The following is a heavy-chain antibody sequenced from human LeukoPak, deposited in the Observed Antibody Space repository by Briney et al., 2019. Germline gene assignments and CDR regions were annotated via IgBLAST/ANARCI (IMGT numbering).Heavy chain of an antibody. Sequence: GGSLRLSCAASGFTFSSYCLSWVRQAPGKGLEWVANIKQDGSEKYYVDSVKGRFTISRDNAKNSLYLQMNSLRAEDTAVYYCARVDSGWYIFYYYYGMDVWGQGTTVTVSS. J-gene: IGHJ6*02. CDR1: GFTFSSYC. V-gene: IGHV3-7*01. CDR3: ARVDSGWYIFYYYYGMDV. CDR2: IKQDGSEK. D-gene: IGHD6-19*01.